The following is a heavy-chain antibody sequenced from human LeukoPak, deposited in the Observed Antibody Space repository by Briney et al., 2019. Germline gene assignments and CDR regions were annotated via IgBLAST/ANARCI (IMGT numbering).Heavy chain of an antibody. Sequence: GASVTVSFTASGGTFSSYAISWVRQAPGQGLEWMGWMNPNSGNTGYAQKFQGRVTMTRNTSISTAYMELSSLRSEDTAVYYCARGDDRGYYYYMDVWGKGTTVTVSS. J-gene: IGHJ6*03. CDR1: GGTFSSYA. V-gene: IGHV1-8*02. CDR2: MNPNSGNT. CDR3: ARGDDRGYYYYMDV.